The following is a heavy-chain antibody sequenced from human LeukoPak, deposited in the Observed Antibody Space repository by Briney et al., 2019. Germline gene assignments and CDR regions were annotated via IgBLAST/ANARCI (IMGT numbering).Heavy chain of an antibody. CDR2: IIPIFGTA. CDR1: GGTFSSYA. J-gene: IGHJ4*02. CDR3: ARALVEMATITLDY. Sequence: SVRVSCKASGGTFSSYAISWVRQAPGQGLEWMGGIIPIFGTANYAQKFQGRVTITADESTSTAYMELSSLRSEDTAVYYCARALVEMATITLDYWGQGTLVTVSS. V-gene: IGHV1-69*13. D-gene: IGHD5-24*01.